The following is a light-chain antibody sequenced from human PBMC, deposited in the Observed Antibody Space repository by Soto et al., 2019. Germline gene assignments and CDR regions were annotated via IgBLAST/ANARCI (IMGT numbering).Light chain of an antibody. CDR1: SSDVGGYNY. V-gene: IGLV2-14*03. CDR3: SSYTSSSTRV. CDR2: DVS. Sequence: HSALTQTASVSGSPGQSITISCTGNSSDVGGYNYVSWYQQYPGKAPILMIYDVSTRPSGVSKRFSGSKSGNTASLTISGLQAEDEADYDCSSYTSSSTRVFGGGTKLTVL. J-gene: IGLJ2*01.